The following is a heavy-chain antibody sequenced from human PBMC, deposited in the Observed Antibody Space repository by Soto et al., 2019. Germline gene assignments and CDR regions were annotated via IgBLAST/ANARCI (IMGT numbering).Heavy chain of an antibody. D-gene: IGHD4-17*01. CDR1: GFTFSSYE. Sequence: GGSLRLSCAASGFTFSSYEMNWVRQAPGKGLEWVSYISSSGSTIYYADSVKGRFTISRDNAKNSLYLQMNSLRAEDTAVYYCASYGEVTWFDPWGQGTLVTVSS. CDR2: ISSSGSTI. J-gene: IGHJ5*02. CDR3: ASYGEVTWFDP. V-gene: IGHV3-48*03.